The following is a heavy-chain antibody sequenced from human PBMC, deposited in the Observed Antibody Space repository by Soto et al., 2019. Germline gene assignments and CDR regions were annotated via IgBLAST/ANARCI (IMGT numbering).Heavy chain of an antibody. J-gene: IGHJ6*02. CDR3: ARAGYCSGGRCYSPYYYHYRLAV. Sequence: GGSLRLSCGASAFSFSHYAMHWVRQAPGKGLECVAVISYDGNIKRYADSVKGRFTISRDNSENTLYLQMNSLRPEDTAVYYCARAGYCSGGRCYSPYYYHYRLAVWGQGTTVTVSS. D-gene: IGHD2-15*01. CDR1: AFSFSHYA. V-gene: IGHV3-30-3*01. CDR2: ISYDGNIK.